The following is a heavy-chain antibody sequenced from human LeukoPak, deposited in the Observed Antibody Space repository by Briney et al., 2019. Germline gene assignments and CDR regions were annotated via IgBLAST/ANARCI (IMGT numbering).Heavy chain of an antibody. Sequence: PGGSLRLSCAASGFTFSSYAMHWVRQAPGKGLEWVAVISYDGSNKYYADSVKGRFTISRDNSKNMLYLQMNSLRAEDTAVYYCAKDPDCTSGICYTFFDYWGQGTPVTVSS. V-gene: IGHV3-30-3*02. CDR3: AKDPDCTSGICYTFFDY. CDR2: ISYDGSNK. J-gene: IGHJ4*02. CDR1: GFTFSSYA. D-gene: IGHD2-8*01.